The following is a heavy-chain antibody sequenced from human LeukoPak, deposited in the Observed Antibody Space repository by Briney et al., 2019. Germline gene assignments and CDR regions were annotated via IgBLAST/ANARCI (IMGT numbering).Heavy chain of an antibody. Sequence: GGSLRLSCAASGFTFSSYWMHWVRQAPGKGLVWVSRINSDGSSTSYADSVKGRFTISRDNAKNTPYLQMNSLRAEDTAVYYCARDLEYYDFWSGYLQHMDVWGKGTTVTVSS. V-gene: IGHV3-74*01. CDR2: INSDGSST. D-gene: IGHD3-3*01. J-gene: IGHJ6*03. CDR3: ARDLEYYDFWSGYLQHMDV. CDR1: GFTFSSYW.